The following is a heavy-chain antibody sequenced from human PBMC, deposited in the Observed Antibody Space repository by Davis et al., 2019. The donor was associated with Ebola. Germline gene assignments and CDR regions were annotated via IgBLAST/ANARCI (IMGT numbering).Heavy chain of an antibody. CDR1: GFTFSSYS. Sequence: GESLKIPCAASGFTFSSYSMNWVRQAPGKGLEWVSSISSSSSYIYYADSVKGRFTISRDNAKNSLYLQMNSLRAEDTAVYYCARDFPYSGSYPRGGDYWGQGTLVTVSS. CDR2: ISSSSSYI. J-gene: IGHJ4*02. D-gene: IGHD1-26*01. V-gene: IGHV3-21*01. CDR3: ARDFPYSGSYPRGGDY.